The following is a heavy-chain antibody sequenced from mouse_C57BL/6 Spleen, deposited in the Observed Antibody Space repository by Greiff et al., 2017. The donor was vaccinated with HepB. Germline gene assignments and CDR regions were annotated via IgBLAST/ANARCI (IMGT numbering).Heavy chain of an antibody. CDR1: GFNFNNTY. CDR3: ARGYYGSFFAY. V-gene: IGHV14-3*01. Sequence: EVQLQQSVAGLVRPGASVKLSCTASGFNFNNTYMHWVKQRPEKGLEWIGRIDPANGTTKYAPKFQGKATITADTSSNTAYLQLSSLTSEDTAIYYCARGYYGSFFAYWGQGTLLTVSA. J-gene: IGHJ3*01. D-gene: IGHD1-1*01. CDR2: IDPANGTT.